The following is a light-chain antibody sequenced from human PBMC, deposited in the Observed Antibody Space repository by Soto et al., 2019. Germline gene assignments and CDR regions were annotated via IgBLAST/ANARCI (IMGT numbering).Light chain of an antibody. CDR1: QDISNY. V-gene: IGKV1-33*01. Sequence: DIQMTQSPSSLSASVGDRVTITCQASQDISNYLNWYQQKPGKAPKLLIYDASNLETGVPSRFSGSGSGTDFTFTISSLQPEDIATYYCQQYDSYSEAFGQGTE. CDR2: DAS. CDR3: QQYDSYSEA. J-gene: IGKJ1*01.